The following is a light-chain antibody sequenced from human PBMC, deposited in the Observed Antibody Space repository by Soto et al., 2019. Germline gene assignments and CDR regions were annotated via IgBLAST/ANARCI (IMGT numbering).Light chain of an antibody. CDR3: QSYDSSLSGYV. Sequence: QSVLTQPPSVSGAPGQRVTISCTGSSSNIGAGYDVHWYQQLPGTAPKLLIYGNSNRPSGVPDRFSGSTSGTSASLAITGLQAEDAADYYCQSYDSSLSGYVFGTGTKLTVL. J-gene: IGLJ1*01. V-gene: IGLV1-40*01. CDR2: GNS. CDR1: SSNIGAGYD.